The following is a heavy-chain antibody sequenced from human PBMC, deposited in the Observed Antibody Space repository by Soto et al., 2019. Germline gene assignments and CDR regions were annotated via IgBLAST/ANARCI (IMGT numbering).Heavy chain of an antibody. J-gene: IGHJ5*02. D-gene: IGHD5-18*01. CDR1: GFTFGTYA. CDR2: ITGSGGST. CDR3: AKDRSVDTRDWFDP. V-gene: IGHV3-23*01. Sequence: QPGGSLRLSCAASGFTFGTYAVNWVRQAPGKGLEWVSGITGSGGSTYYADSVKGRFTISRDNSENTLYLQMNSLRGDDTAVYYCAKDRSVDTRDWFDPWGQGTLVTVSS.